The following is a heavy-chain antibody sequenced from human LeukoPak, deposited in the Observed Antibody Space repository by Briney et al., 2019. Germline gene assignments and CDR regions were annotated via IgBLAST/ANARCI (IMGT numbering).Heavy chain of an antibody. Sequence: PGGSLRLSCAASGFTFDDYAMHWVRQAPGKGLEWVSGISWNSGSIGYADSVKGRFTISRDNAKNSLYLQMNSLRAEDTALYYCARGFGRSYWYFDLWGRGTLVTVSS. D-gene: IGHD3/OR15-3a*01. CDR1: GFTFDDYA. CDR2: ISWNSGSI. J-gene: IGHJ2*01. V-gene: IGHV3-9*01. CDR3: ARGFGRSYWYFDL.